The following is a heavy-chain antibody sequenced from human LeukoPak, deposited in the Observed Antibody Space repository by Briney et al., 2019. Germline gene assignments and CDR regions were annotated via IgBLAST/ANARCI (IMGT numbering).Heavy chain of an antibody. V-gene: IGHV4-34*01. CDR3: ARHATYYDSSAFDY. CDR1: GGSFSGYY. D-gene: IGHD3-22*01. CDR2: INHSGST. Sequence: TPSETLSLTCAVYGGSFSGYYWSWIRQPPGKGLEWIGEINHSGSTNYNPSLKSRVTISVDTSKNQFSLKLSSVTAADTAVYYCARHATYYDSSAFDYWGQGTLVTVSS. J-gene: IGHJ4*02.